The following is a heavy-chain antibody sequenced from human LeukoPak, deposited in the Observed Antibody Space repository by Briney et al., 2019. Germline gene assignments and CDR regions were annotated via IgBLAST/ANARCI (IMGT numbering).Heavy chain of an antibody. J-gene: IGHJ4*01. D-gene: IGHD2-15*01. V-gene: IGHV4-39*01. CDR2: IYYSGST. CDR3: ARLCSGGSCYEEDYLDY. CDR1: GGSISSSSYY. Sequence: SETLSLTCTVSGGSISSSSYYWGWIRQPPGKGLEWIGSIYYSGSTYYNPSLKSRVTISVDTSKNQFSLKLSSVTAADTAVYYCARLCSGGSCYEEDYLDYWGQGTLVTVSS.